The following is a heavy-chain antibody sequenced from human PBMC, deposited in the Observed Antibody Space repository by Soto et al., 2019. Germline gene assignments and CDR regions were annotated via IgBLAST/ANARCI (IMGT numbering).Heavy chain of an antibody. CDR2: ISSNGGST. CDR1: GFTFSSYA. CDR3: AREGGYYAFDI. J-gene: IGHJ3*02. D-gene: IGHD1-26*01. V-gene: IGHV3-64*02. Sequence: GGSLRLSCAASGFTFSSYAMHWVRQAPGKGLEYVSAISSNGGSTYYADSVKGRFTISRDNSKNTLYLQMGSLRAEDMAVYYCAREGGYYAFDIWGRGTMVTVSS.